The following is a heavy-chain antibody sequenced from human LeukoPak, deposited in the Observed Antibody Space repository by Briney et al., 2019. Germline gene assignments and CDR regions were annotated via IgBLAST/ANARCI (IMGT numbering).Heavy chain of an antibody. J-gene: IGHJ3*02. Sequence: GGSLRLSCAASGFTFSSYAMHWVRQAPGKGLEWVAVIWHGGSNKYYADSVKGRFTISRDNSKNTLYLQMNSLRAEDTAVYYCAKEVAEGSSWYGAFDIWGQGTMVTVSS. V-gene: IGHV3-30*02. CDR1: GFTFSSYA. D-gene: IGHD6-13*01. CDR2: IWHGGSNK. CDR3: AKEVAEGSSWYGAFDI.